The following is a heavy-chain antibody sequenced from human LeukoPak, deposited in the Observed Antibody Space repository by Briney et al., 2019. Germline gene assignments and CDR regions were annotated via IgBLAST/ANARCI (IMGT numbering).Heavy chain of an antibody. CDR1: GGSISSYY. V-gene: IGHV4-59*08. CDR3: ARHYLMATIPDAFDI. D-gene: IGHD5-24*01. CDR2: IYYSGST. J-gene: IGHJ3*02. Sequence: SETLSLTCTVSGGSISSYYWSWIRQPPGKGLEWIGYIYYSGSTNYNPSLKSRVTISVDTSKNQFSLKLSSVTAADTAIYYCARHYLMATIPDAFDIWDQGTMVTVSS.